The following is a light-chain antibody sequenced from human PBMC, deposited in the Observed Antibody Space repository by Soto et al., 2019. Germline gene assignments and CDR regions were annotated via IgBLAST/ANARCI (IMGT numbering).Light chain of an antibody. V-gene: IGKV3-11*01. CDR3: QQRSNWPRMYT. Sequence: ESVLTQSLATLSLSPKERATLSCRASQSVSSYLAWYQQKPGQAPRLLIYDASNRATGIPARFSGSGSGSDFTLTISSLEPEDFAVYYCQQRSNWPRMYTFGQGTKVDIK. CDR2: DAS. CDR1: QSVSSY. J-gene: IGKJ2*01.